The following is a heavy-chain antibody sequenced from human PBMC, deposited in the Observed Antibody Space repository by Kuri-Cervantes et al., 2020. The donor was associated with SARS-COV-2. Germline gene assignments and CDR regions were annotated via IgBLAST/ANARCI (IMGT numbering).Heavy chain of an antibody. CDR1: GGSISSSSYY. J-gene: IGHJ6*02. CDR3: ARDDSSGYYYAGYYYYGMDV. D-gene: IGHD3-22*01. CDR2: IYYSGST. V-gene: IGHV4-39*07. Sequence: SETLSLTCTVSGGSISSSSYYWGWIRQPPGKGLEWIGSIYYSGSTYYNPSLKSRVTIPVDTSKNQFSLKLSSVTDADTAVYYCARDDSSGYYYAGYYYYGMDVWGQGTTVTVSS.